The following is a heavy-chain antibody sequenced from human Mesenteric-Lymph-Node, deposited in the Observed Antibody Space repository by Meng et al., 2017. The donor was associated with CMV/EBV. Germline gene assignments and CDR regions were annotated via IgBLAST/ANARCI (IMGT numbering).Heavy chain of an antibody. CDR3: ARASGSSYYFDY. D-gene: IGHD1-26*01. V-gene: IGHV3-66*02. CDR2: IYSGGST. Sequence: GESLKISCKGSGYSFSSYWTAWVRQMPGKGLEWVSVIYSGGSTYYADSVKGRFTISRDNSKNTLYLQMNSLRAEDTAVYYCARASGSSYYFDYWGQGTLVTVSS. CDR1: GYSFSSYW. J-gene: IGHJ4*02.